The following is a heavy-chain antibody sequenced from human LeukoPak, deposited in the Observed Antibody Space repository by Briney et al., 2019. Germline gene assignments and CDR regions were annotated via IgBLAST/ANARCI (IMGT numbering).Heavy chain of an antibody. CDR1: GLTVSSYA. V-gene: IGHV3-23*01. CDR2: IIGTAGNT. CDR3: AKYTSGTYYRGLDQ. Sequence: GESLRLSCGASGLTVSSYAMSWVRQAPGKGLEWVSTIIGTAGNTYYADSVEGRFTISRDDSKNTVYLQMNSLRAEDTAVYSCAKYTSGTYYRGLDQWGQGTLVTVSS. J-gene: IGHJ4*02. D-gene: IGHD3-10*01.